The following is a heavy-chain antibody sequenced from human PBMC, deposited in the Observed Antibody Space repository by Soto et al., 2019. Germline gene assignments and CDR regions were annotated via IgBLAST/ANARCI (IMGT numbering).Heavy chain of an antibody. D-gene: IGHD6-19*01. CDR2: LSGSGTST. CDR1: GFSFVNYA. V-gene: IGHV3-23*01. Sequence: GGSLRLSSAASGFSFVNYAMNWVRQAPGKGLEWVSGLSGSGTSTYYADSVKGRFTISRDNSRDTLFLQMNSLTADDTAVYYCAKATTNGGWFNPFDSWGQGXLVTSPQ. J-gene: IGHJ4*02. CDR3: AKATTNGGWFNPFDS.